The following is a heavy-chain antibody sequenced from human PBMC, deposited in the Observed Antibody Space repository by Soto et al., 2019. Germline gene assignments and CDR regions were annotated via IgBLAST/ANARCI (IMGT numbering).Heavy chain of an antibody. J-gene: IGHJ4*02. V-gene: IGHV4-4*07. CDR1: GGSISNYY. D-gene: IGHD6-13*01. CDR3: ARQTTYSGSWHDY. CDR2: IYSSGSI. Sequence: NPSETLSLTCSVSGGSISNYYWNWIRQPAEKGLQWIGRIYSSGSINYNPSLKSRVTMSVDTSKNQFSLKLTSVTAADTAVYYCARQTTYSGSWHDYWGQGTLVTVSS.